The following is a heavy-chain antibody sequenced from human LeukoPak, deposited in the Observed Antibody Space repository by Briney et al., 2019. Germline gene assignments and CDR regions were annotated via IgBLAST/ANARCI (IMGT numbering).Heavy chain of an antibody. J-gene: IGHJ4*02. V-gene: IGHV3-23*01. D-gene: IGHD2-15*01. CDR2: IKESGDIT. CDR3: AKYCSGITCSGY. Sequence: GGSLRLSSAASGFTFSSYSMCWVRQAPGKGLEWVSGIKESGDITYYADSVKGRFTISRDNSKNTLYLQMNSLRAEDTAMYYCAKYCSGITCSGYWGQGALVIVSS. CDR1: GFTFSSYS.